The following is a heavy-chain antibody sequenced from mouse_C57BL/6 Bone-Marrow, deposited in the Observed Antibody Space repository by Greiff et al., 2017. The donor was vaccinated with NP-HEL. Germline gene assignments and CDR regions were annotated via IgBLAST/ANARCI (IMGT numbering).Heavy chain of an antibody. CDR2: IYPRSGNT. J-gene: IGHJ1*03. Sequence: VKLVESGAELARPGASVKLSCKASGYTFTSYGISWVKQRTGQGLEWIGEIYPRSGNTYYNEKFKGKATLTADKSSSTAYMELRSLTSEDSAVYFCSQALGWYFDVWGTGTTVTVSS. CDR3: SQALGWYFDV. CDR1: GYTFTSYG. D-gene: IGHD1-3*01. V-gene: IGHV1-81*01.